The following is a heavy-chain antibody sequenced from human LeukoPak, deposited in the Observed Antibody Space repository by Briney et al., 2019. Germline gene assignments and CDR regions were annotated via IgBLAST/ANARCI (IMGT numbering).Heavy chain of an antibody. J-gene: IGHJ5*02. CDR3: ARGKTTRGTWFDP. CDR2: IIPILGIA. V-gene: IGHV1-69*02. Sequence: GASVKVSCKASGGAFSSYTISWVRQAHGQGLEWMGRIIPILGIANYAQKFQGRVTITADKSTSTAYMELSSLRSEDTAVYYCARGKTTRGTWFDPWGQGTLVTVSS. D-gene: IGHD3-10*01. CDR1: GGAFSSYT.